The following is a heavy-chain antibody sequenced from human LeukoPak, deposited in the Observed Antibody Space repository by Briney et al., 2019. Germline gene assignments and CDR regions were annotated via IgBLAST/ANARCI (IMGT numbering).Heavy chain of an antibody. J-gene: IGHJ6*02. CDR1: GGSLSGYY. D-gene: IGHD5-18*01. CDR2: INHSGST. Sequence: SETLSLTCAVYGGSLSGYYWSWIRQPPGKGLEWIGEINHSGSTNYNPSLKSRVTISVDTSKNQFSLKLSSVTAADTAVYYCARGRYSYGYSYYYGMDVWGQGTTVTVSS. V-gene: IGHV4-34*01. CDR3: ARGRYSYGYSYYYGMDV.